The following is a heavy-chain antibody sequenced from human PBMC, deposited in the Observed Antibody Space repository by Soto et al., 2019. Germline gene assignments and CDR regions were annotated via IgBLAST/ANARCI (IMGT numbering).Heavy chain of an antibody. CDR3: AKDSGEAGGYDPPYYFDY. CDR2: ISYDGSNK. V-gene: IGHV3-30*18. J-gene: IGHJ4*02. D-gene: IGHD5-12*01. CDR1: GFTFSSYG. Sequence: GGSLRLSCAASGFTFSSYGMHWVRQAPGKGLEWVAVISYDGSNKYYADSVKGRFTISRDNSKNTLYLQMNSLRAEDTAVYYCAKDSGEAGGYDPPYYFDYWGQGTLVTVSS.